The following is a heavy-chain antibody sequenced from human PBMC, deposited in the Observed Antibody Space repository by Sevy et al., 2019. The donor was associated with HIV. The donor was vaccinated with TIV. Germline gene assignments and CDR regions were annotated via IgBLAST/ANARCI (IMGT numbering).Heavy chain of an antibody. D-gene: IGHD1-1*01. CDR3: AREERSATTTSFDY. CDR1: GFTFSDYG. J-gene: IGHJ4*02. CDR2: IWSDGSNK. V-gene: IGHV3-33*01. Sequence: GGCLRLSWAASGFTFSDYGMHWVRQAPGKGLEWVAVIWSDGSNKYYGDSVKGRFTISRDSSKNTLLLQMNSLRVDDTAVYYCAREERSATTTSFDYWGQGALVTVSS.